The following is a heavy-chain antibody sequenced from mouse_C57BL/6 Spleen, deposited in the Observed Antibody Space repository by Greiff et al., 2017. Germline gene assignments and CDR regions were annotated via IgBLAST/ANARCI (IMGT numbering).Heavy chain of an antibody. CDR3: ARNYDYADLYYFDY. CDR1: GFSLTSYG. D-gene: IGHD2-4*01. V-gene: IGHV2-2*01. Sequence: VKLMESGPGLVQPSQSLSITCTVSGFSLTSYGVHWVRQSPGKGLEWLGVIWSGGSTDYNAAFISRLSISKDNSKSQVFFKMNSLQADDTAIYYCARNYDYADLYYFDYWGQGTTLTVSS. CDR2: IWSGGST. J-gene: IGHJ2*01.